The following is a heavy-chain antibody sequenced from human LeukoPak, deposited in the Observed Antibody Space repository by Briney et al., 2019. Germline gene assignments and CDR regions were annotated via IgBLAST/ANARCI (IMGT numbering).Heavy chain of an antibody. Sequence: ASVKVSCKASGYTFTSYYMHWVRQAPGQGLEWMGIINPNGGSTSYAQKFQGRVTMTRDMSTSTVYMELSSLRSEDTAVYYCARDPSYYYDSSGYPTPEYYFDYWGQGTLVTVSS. CDR3: ARDPSYYYDSSGYPTPEYYFDY. D-gene: IGHD3-22*01. CDR2: INPNGGST. J-gene: IGHJ4*02. CDR1: GYTFTSYY. V-gene: IGHV1-46*01.